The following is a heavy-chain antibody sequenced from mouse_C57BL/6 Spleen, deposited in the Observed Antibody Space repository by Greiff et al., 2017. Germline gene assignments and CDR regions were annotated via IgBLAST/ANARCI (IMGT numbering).Heavy chain of an antibody. J-gene: IGHJ2*01. V-gene: IGHV7-1*01. D-gene: IGHD2-3*01. CDR3: ARDDGYYAFDY. CDR1: GFTFSDFY. Sequence: EVKLVESGGGLVQSGRSLRLSCATSGFTFSDFYMEWVRQAPGKGLEWIAASRNKANDYTTEYSASVKGRFIVSRDTSQSILYLQMNALRAEDTAIYYCARDDGYYAFDYWGQGTTLTVSS. CDR2: SRNKANDYTT.